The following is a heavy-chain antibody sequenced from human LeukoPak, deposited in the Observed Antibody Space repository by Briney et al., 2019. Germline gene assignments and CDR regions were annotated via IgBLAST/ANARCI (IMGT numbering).Heavy chain of an antibody. D-gene: IGHD6-19*01. CDR2: IYHSGST. CDR3: ARDTVAGAYWYFDL. V-gene: IGHV4-30-2*01. CDR1: GGSISSGGYY. Sequence: SETLSLTCTVSGGSISSGGYYWSWIRQPPGKGLEWIGYIYHSGSTYYNPSLKSRVTISVDRSKNQFSLKLSSVAAADTAVYYCARDTVAGAYWYFDLWGRGTLVTVSS. J-gene: IGHJ2*01.